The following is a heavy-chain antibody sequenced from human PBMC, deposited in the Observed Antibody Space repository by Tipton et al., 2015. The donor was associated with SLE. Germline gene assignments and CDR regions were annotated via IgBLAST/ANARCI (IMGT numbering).Heavy chain of an antibody. CDR3: ARRGGSNYYYGMDV. D-gene: IGHD2-15*01. Sequence: QLVQSGAEVKKPGSSVKVSCKASGGTFSSYAISWVRQAPGQGLEWMGGIIPIFGTANYAQKFQGRVTITADKSTSTAYMELRSLRSDDTAVYYCARRGGSNYYYGMDVWGQGTTVTVSS. CDR2: IIPIFGTA. V-gene: IGHV1-69*06. CDR1: GGTFSSYA. J-gene: IGHJ6*02.